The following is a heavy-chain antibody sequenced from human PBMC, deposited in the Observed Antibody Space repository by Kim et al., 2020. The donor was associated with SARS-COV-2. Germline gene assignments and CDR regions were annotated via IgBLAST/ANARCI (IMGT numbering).Heavy chain of an antibody. CDR1: GGSISRYY. D-gene: IGHD3-3*01. CDR2: VYYSGGT. CDR3: ARGRDFWSGATGWLDP. Sequence: SETLSLTCTVSGGSISRYYLSWIRQSPGKGLEWIGYVYYSGGTNYNPSLKSRVTISVDTSKNQFSLKLSSVTAADTAVYFCARGRDFWSGATGWLDPWGQGALVSVSS. J-gene: IGHJ5*02. V-gene: IGHV4-59*01.